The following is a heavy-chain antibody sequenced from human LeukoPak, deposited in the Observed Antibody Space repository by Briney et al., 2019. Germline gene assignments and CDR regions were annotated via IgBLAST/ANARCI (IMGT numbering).Heavy chain of an antibody. J-gene: IGHJ4*02. CDR2: IWYDGSKE. V-gene: IGHV3-30*02. CDR3: VKDMKIKAAGYYFDY. CDR1: GFTFSAFG. Sequence: PGGSLRLSCAVSGFTFSAFGMHWLRQVPGKGLEWVAVIWYDGSKEYYGDSVRGRFTISRDNSKNTVYLQMNSLRAEDTAVFYCVKDMKIKAAGYYFDYWGQGTLVTVSS. D-gene: IGHD6-13*01.